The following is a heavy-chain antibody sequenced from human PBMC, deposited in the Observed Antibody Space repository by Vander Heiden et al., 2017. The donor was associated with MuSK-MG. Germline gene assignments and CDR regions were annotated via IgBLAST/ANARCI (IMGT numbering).Heavy chain of an antibody. J-gene: IGHJ5*02. D-gene: IGHD2-2*01. CDR3: AETTVPYCSSTSCSNRFDP. V-gene: IGHV5-51*01. Sequence: EVQLLQSGPVVKKPGESLKISCEGSGYSFTSYWIGWVRKMPGTGLEWMGIIYPGDSDTRYSPSFQGQVTISADKSISTAYLQWSSLKASEPAMYYCAETTVPYCSSTSCSNRFDPWGQGTLVTVSS. CDR1: GYSFTSYW. CDR2: IYPGDSDT.